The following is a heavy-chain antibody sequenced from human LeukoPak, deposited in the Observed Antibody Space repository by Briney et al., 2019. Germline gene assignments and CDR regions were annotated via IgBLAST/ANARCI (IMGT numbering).Heavy chain of an antibody. CDR1: GDSFTDYF. CDR2: INPNNGGT. CDR3: AGANWNGGLLADY. Sequence: ASVNVSCKASGDSFTDYFIHWVRQAPGQGLEWMGWINPNNGGTNYAQKFHGRVTMARDTSINTAYMELSSLRSDDTAMYYCAGANWNGGLLADYWGQGTLVTVSS. V-gene: IGHV1-2*02. D-gene: IGHD1-20*01. J-gene: IGHJ4*02.